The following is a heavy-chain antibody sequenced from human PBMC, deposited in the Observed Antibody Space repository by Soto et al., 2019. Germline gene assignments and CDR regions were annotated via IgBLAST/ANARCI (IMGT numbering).Heavy chain of an antibody. CDR2: IYYSGST. CDR3: ARAGGPYRQGIVVTINWFDP. D-gene: IGHD2-15*01. CDR1: GGSISSYY. V-gene: IGHV4-59*01. Sequence: KTSETLSLTCTVSGGSISSYYWSWIRQPPGKGLEWIGYIYYSGSTNYNPSLKSRVTISVDTSKNQFSLKLSSVTAADTAVYYCARAGGPYRQGIVVTINWFDPWGQGTLVTVSS. J-gene: IGHJ5*02.